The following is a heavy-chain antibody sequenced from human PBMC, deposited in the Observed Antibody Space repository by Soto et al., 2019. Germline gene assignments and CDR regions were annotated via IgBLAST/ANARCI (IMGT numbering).Heavy chain of an antibody. J-gene: IGHJ6*02. CDR2: ISTYNDNT. CDR1: GYTFNRYG. V-gene: IGHV1-18*01. D-gene: IGHD4-17*01. CDR3: ARDRGDYVSGYYYGMDV. Sequence: GXSVKVSCKASGYTFNRYGISWVRQAPGQGLEWMGWISTYNDNTHYAQKFQGRVTMTTDTSTSTAYMELRSLRSDDTAVYYCARDRGDYVSGYYYGMDVSGQGTTVTVSS.